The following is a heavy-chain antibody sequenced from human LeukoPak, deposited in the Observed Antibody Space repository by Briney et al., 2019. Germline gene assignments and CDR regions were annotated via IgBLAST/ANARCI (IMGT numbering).Heavy chain of an antibody. CDR2: IYSSGST. D-gene: IGHD3-10*01. CDR3: ARDFGGNSAWFDP. CDR1: DDSISTYY. J-gene: IGHJ5*02. V-gene: IGHV4-4*07. Sequence: SETLSLTCTVSDDSISTYYYSWIRQPAGKGLEWIGRIYSSGSTNYNPSLKSRVTMSLDTSKNQFSLILTSVTAADTAIYYCARDFGGNSAWFDPWGQGTLVTVSS.